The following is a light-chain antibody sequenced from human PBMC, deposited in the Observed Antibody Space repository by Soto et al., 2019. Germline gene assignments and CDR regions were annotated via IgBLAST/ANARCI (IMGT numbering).Light chain of an antibody. J-gene: IGLJ1*01. CDR2: EVH. V-gene: IGLV2-8*01. Sequence: LTQPPSASGSPGQSVTISCTGTSSDVGHYTYVAWYQQHPGKAPKLLLYEVHKRPSGVPDRISGSKSGNTASLTVSGLQAEDEADYYCSSYAGNNNLAVFGTGTKVTVL. CDR1: SSDVGHYTY. CDR3: SSYAGNNNLAV.